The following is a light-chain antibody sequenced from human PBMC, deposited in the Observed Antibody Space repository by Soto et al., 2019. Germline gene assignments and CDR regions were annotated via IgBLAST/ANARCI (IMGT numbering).Light chain of an antibody. CDR1: NSNIGAGYD. Sequence: QSVLTQPPSVSGAPGQRVTISCTGSNSNIGAGYDVHWYQQLPGTAPKLLIYGNSNRPSGVPDRFSGSKSVTSASLAITGLQAEDEADYYCQSYDSSLSSSVFGNGTKVTVL. J-gene: IGLJ1*01. CDR3: QSYDSSLSSSV. CDR2: GNS. V-gene: IGLV1-40*01.